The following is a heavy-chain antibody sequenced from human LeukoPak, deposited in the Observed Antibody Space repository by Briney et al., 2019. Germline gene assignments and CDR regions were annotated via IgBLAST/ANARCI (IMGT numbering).Heavy chain of an antibody. J-gene: IGHJ4*02. CDR1: GLTFSNYN. V-gene: IGHV3-21*01. CDR2: ISSSSSYI. CDR3: ARSGATSLDY. D-gene: IGHD1-26*01. Sequence: PGGSLRPSWAASGLTFSNYNMNGVGKAPGKGLEWVSSISSSSSYIYYADSVKGRFTISRDNAKKSLYLQMNSLRAEDTAVYYCARSGATSLDYWGQGTLVTVSS.